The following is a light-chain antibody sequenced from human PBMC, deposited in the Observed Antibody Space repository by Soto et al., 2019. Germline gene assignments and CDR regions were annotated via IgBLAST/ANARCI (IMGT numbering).Light chain of an antibody. CDR2: AAS. CDR1: QGISSF. CDR3: QQLNSYPIT. V-gene: IGKV1-9*01. J-gene: IGKJ5*01. Sequence: KLYQSPSSLSASVGDSVTITCRASQGISSFLAWYQQKPGKAPKLLIYAASTLQSGVPSRFSGSGSGTDFTLTISSLQPEDFATYFCQQLNSYPITFGQRTLLEIK.